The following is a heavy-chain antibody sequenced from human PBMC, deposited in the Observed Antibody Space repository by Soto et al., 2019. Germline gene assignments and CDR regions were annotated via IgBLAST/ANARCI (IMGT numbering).Heavy chain of an antibody. CDR1: GYSFTTYA. CDR2: INAGNGNT. Sequence: QVQLVQSGAEEKKPGASVKVSCKASGYSFTTYAMHWVRQAPGQRLEWMGWINAGNGNTKFSQNFQGRVTITRDTSVNTAYMELSSLRSEDTAVYYCARGISDILTGYYYYYGMDVW. V-gene: IGHV1-3*05. J-gene: IGHJ6*01. CDR3: ARGISDILTGYYYYYGMDV. D-gene: IGHD3-9*01.